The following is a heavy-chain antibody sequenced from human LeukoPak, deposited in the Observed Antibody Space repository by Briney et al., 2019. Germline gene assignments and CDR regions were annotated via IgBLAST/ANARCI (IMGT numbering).Heavy chain of an antibody. J-gene: IGHJ3*02. Sequence: GRSLRLSCAASGFTFSSYGMHWVRQAPGKGLEWVAVISYDGSNKYYADSVKGRFTISRDNSKNTLYLQMNSLRAEDTAVYYCAKVLTSIAARPGSDAFDIWGQGTMVTVSS. V-gene: IGHV3-30*18. D-gene: IGHD6-6*01. CDR1: GFTFSSYG. CDR3: AKVLTSIAARPGSDAFDI. CDR2: ISYDGSNK.